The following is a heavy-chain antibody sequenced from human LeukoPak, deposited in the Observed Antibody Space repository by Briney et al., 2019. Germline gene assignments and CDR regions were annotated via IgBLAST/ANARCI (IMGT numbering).Heavy chain of an antibody. CDR3: ARVMVRGVIIYFDY. Sequence: SETLSLTCTVSGGSISSYFWSWIREPPRKGLGWIGYIYYSGSTNYNPSLKSRVTISVDTSKNQFSLKLRSVTAADTAVYYCARVMVRGVIIYFDYWGQGTLVTVSS. CDR1: GGSISSYF. CDR2: IYYSGST. V-gene: IGHV4-59*01. J-gene: IGHJ4*02. D-gene: IGHD3-10*01.